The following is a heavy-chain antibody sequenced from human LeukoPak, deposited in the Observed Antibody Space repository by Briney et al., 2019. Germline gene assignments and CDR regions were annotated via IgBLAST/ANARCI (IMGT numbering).Heavy chain of an antibody. Sequence: PGGSLRLSCAASGFTFSNYAMHWVRQAPGKGLEWVSSISSSSSYIYYADSVKGRFTISRDNAKNSLYLQMNSLRAEDTAVYYCARADWDTAMIDYWGQGTLVTVSS. CDR3: ARADWDTAMIDY. J-gene: IGHJ4*02. CDR1: GFTFSNYA. D-gene: IGHD5-18*01. CDR2: ISSSSSYI. V-gene: IGHV3-21*01.